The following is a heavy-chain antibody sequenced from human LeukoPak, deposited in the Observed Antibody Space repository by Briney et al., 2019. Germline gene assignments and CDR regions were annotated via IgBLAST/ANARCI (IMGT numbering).Heavy chain of an antibody. D-gene: IGHD6-13*01. J-gene: IGHJ6*03. CDR2: ISSSSSYI. Sequence: GGSLRLSCAASGFTFSSYAMSWVRQAPGKGLEWVSSISSSSSYIYYADSVKGRFTISRDNAKNSLYLQMNSLRAEDTAVYYCAREFYGIAAAGSLNYYYMDVWGKGTTVTISS. CDR3: AREFYGIAAAGSLNYYYMDV. CDR1: GFTFSSYA. V-gene: IGHV3-21*01.